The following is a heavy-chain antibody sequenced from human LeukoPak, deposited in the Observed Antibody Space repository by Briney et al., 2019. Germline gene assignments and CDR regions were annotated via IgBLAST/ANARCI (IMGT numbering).Heavy chain of an antibody. V-gene: IGHV4-39*01. CDR2: SFYSGYT. Sequence: SETLSLTCTVSGGSISSRSHYWVWIRQPPGTGLEWIGTSFYSGYTYYIPSLKSRVTISVDTSKNQFSLKLDSVTAADTAVYYCARHSGALFGPKAVWGEGAPVTVTS. CDR3: ARHSGALFGPKAV. J-gene: IGHJ6*02. D-gene: IGHD3-3*01. CDR1: GGSISSRSHY.